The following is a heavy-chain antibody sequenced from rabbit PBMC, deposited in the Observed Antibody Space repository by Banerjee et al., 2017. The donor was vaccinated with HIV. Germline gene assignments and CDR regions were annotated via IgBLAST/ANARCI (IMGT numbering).Heavy chain of an antibody. CDR1: GFSFSSSYY. J-gene: IGHJ4*01. CDR3: ARGAGYGYDTWYYFNL. Sequence: QSLEESGGDLVKPGASLTLTCTASGFSFSSSYYMCWVRQAPGKGLEWIGCIYAGSSGSTNYASWAKGRFTISKTSSTTVTLQMTSLTAADTATYFCARGAGYGYDTWYYFNLWGPGTLVTVS. CDR2: IYAGSSGST. V-gene: IGHV1S40*01. D-gene: IGHD6-1*01.